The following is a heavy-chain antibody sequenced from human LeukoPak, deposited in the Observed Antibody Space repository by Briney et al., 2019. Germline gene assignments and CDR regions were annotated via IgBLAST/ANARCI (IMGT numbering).Heavy chain of an antibody. CDR3: AKEDNWNYVLWFDP. CDR2: ISGSGGST. Sequence: RASLRLSCAASGFTFSSYAMSWVRQAPGKRLGWVSAISGSGGSTYYADSVKGRFTISRENSKNTLYLQMNSLRAEDTAVYYCAKEDNWNYVLWFDPWGQGTLVTVSS. CDR1: GFTFSSYA. J-gene: IGHJ5*02. D-gene: IGHD1-7*01. V-gene: IGHV3-23*01.